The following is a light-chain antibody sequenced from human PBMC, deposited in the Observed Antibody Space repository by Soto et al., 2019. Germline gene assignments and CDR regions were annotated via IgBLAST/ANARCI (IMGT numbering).Light chain of an antibody. V-gene: IGKV1-33*01. CDR3: QQYDSLPPFT. CDR1: QDISNY. Sequence: DLQMTQSPSSLSASVGDRVTITCQASQDISNYLNWYQQKPGRAPNLLISDASDLETGVPSRFSGSGFGTDFTLTISSLQPEDIATYYCQQYDSLPPFTFGPGTKVDLK. J-gene: IGKJ3*01. CDR2: DAS.